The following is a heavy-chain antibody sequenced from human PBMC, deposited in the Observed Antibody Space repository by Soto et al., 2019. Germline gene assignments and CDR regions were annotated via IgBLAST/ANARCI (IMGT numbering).Heavy chain of an antibody. CDR2: ISYDGSNK. V-gene: IGHV3-30*18. Sequence: PWWSLRLSCSASVFTFSSYGMHWFRQAPGKGLEWVAVISYDGSNKYYADSVKGRFTISRDNSKNTLYLQMNSLRAEDTAVYYCANLGQQADYWGQGTLVTVSS. D-gene: IGHD6-13*01. J-gene: IGHJ4*02. CDR3: ANLGQQADY. CDR1: VFTFSSYG.